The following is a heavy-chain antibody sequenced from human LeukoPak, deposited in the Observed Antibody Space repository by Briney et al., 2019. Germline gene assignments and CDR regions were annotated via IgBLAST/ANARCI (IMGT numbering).Heavy chain of an antibody. V-gene: IGHV4-4*09. D-gene: IGHD6-6*01. CDR3: ARTGIAPPFYYYYMDV. CDR1: GGSISSYY. Sequence: PSETLSLTCTVSGGSISSYYWSWIRQPPGKGLEWIGYIYTSGSTNYNPSLKSRVIISVDTSKNQFSLKLSSVTAADTAVYYCARTGIAPPFYYYYMDVWGKGTTVTVSS. CDR2: IYTSGST. J-gene: IGHJ6*03.